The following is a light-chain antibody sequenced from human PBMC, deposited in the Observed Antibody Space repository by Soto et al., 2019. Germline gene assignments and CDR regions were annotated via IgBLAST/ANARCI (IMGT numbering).Light chain of an antibody. CDR1: QRISSF. Sequence: DIQLTQSPSFLSASVGDRVTITCRASQRISSFLAWYHQKPGKAPNLLIYAASTLQSGVPSRFSGSGSGTEFTLTISSLQPEDFATYYCQQLKSFPLTFGGGTKVESK. CDR2: AAS. CDR3: QQLKSFPLT. V-gene: IGKV1-9*01. J-gene: IGKJ4*01.